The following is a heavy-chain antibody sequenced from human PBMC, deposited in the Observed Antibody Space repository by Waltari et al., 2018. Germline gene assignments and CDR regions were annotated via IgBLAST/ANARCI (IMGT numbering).Heavy chain of an antibody. Sequence: EVQLVESGGGWAQPGGSLSRSCAASGLSFSNYWMTWVRQASGKGPEWVANIKQDGSEKYYMDSVKGRFTISRDNAKNSLYLQMNNLRVEDTAVYYCTRGGRDSSWYWRDWGQGTLVTVSS. CDR1: GLSFSNYW. J-gene: IGHJ4*02. D-gene: IGHD6-13*01. V-gene: IGHV3-7*01. CDR3: TRGGRDSSWYWRD. CDR2: IKQDGSEK.